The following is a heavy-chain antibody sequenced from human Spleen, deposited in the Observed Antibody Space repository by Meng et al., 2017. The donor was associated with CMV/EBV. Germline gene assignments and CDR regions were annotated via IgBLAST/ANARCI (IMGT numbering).Heavy chain of an antibody. Sequence: SETLSLTCDVSGGSITSTNWWNWVRQPPGKGLEWIGEIYHSGSTNYNPSLKSRVTISVDKSNNQFSLKLRSVTAADTAVYYCARDNAAVAGTLFDYWGQGTLVTVSS. V-gene: IGHV4/OR15-8*01. J-gene: IGHJ4*02. CDR2: IYHSGST. CDR3: ARDNAAVAGTLFDY. D-gene: IGHD6-19*01. CDR1: GGSITSTNW.